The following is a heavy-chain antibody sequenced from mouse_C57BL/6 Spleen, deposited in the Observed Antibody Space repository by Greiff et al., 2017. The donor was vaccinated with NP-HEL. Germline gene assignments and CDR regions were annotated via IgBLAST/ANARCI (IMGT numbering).Heavy chain of an antibody. CDR1: GYTFTSYW. J-gene: IGHJ3*01. D-gene: IGHD1-1*02. V-gene: IGHV1-69*01. CDR2: IDPSDSYT. Sequence: QVQLQQPGAELVMPGASVKLSCKASGYTFTSYWMHWVKQRPGQGLEWIGEIDPSDSYTNYNQKFKGKSTLTVDKSSSTAYMQLSSLTSEDSAVYYCAILWSGFAYWGQGTLVTVSA. CDR3: AILWSGFAY.